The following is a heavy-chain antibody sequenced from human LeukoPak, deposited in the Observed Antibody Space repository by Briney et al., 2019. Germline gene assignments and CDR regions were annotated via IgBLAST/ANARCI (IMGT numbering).Heavy chain of an antibody. D-gene: IGHD5-18*01. CDR1: GFTFSDYY. J-gene: IGHJ4*02. V-gene: IGHV3-11*04. Sequence: GGSLRLSCAASGFTFSDYYMSWIRQAPWKGLGWVSYISSSGSTIYYADSVKGRFTISRDNAKNSLYLQMNSLRAEDTAVYYCARDLSRYSYGYGYWGQGTLATVSS. CDR2: ISSSGSTI. CDR3: ARDLSRYSYGYGY.